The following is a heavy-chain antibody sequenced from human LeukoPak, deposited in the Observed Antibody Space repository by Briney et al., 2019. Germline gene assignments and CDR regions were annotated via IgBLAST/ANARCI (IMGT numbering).Heavy chain of an antibody. Sequence: PSETLSLTCTVSGGSINYDYWSWIRQSPGKRLEWIGYIHYSGATNYSPSLNSRVTISVDTSKNQFSLKLSSVTAADTAVYYCARLRYGSALRWGQGTLVTVSS. CDR2: IHYSGAT. D-gene: IGHD3-10*01. CDR3: ARLRYGSALR. J-gene: IGHJ4*02. V-gene: IGHV4-59*08. CDR1: GGSINYDY.